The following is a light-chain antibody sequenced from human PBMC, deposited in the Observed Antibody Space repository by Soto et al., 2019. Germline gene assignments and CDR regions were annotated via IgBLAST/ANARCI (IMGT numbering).Light chain of an antibody. J-gene: IGKJ2*03. CDR1: QAVSTN. CDR3: QHYNDWAPYS. CDR2: GAS. Sequence: ETVLTQSPAALSVAPGERVTFSCRASQAVSTNFAWFQQKPGQSPRLLIYGASKRATGISDRFTGSGSGKDFTLTISNLQSEDSAVYYCQHYNDWAPYSFGHGTKLEIK. V-gene: IGKV3-15*01.